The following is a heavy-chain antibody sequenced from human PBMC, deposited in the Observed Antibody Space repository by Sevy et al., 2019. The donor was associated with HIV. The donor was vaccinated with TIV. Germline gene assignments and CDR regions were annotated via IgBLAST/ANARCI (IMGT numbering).Heavy chain of an antibody. Sequence: GGSLRLSCAASRFTFSSYSMNWVRQAPGKGLEWVSSITSSSSYIYYSDSVKGRFTISRDNAKNSLYLQMNSLRAEDTAVYYCARDHCSGGSCLSNYYYYGMDVWGHGTTVTVSS. V-gene: IGHV3-21*01. CDR3: ARDHCSGGSCLSNYYYYGMDV. CDR1: RFTFSSYS. J-gene: IGHJ6*02. D-gene: IGHD2-15*01. CDR2: ITSSSSYI.